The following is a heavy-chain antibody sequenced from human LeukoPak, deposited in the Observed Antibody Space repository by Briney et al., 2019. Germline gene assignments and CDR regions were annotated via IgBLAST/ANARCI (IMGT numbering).Heavy chain of an antibody. J-gene: IGHJ4*02. Sequence: GGSLRLSCAASGFTFSSYGMHWVRQAPGKGLEWVAFIRYDGSNKYYADSVKGRFTISRDNSKNTVYLQMNSLRVEDTAVYYCARAGPIDYWGQGTLVTVSS. V-gene: IGHV3-30*02. CDR3: ARAGPIDY. CDR1: GFTFSSYG. CDR2: IRYDGSNK.